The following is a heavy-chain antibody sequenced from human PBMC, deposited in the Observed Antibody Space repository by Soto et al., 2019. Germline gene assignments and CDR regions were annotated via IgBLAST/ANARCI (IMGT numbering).Heavy chain of an antibody. J-gene: IGHJ4*02. CDR2: ISGSGGST. V-gene: IGHV3-23*01. D-gene: IGHD3-10*01. CDR3: AKGSVRGPHLTTIDY. Sequence: GGSLRLSCAASGFTFSSYAMSWVRQAPGKGLEWVSAISGSGGSTYYADSVKGRFTISRDNSKNTLYLQMNSLRAEDTAVYYCAKGSVRGPHLTTIDYWGQGTLVTVSS. CDR1: GFTFSSYA.